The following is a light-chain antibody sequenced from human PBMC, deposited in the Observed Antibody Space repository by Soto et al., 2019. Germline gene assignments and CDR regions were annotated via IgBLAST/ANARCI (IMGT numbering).Light chain of an antibody. Sequence: QSVLTHPPSVSAAPGQKVTISCSGSSSNIGNNYVYWYQQLPGTAPKLLIYDNNMRPSGIPDRFSGSKSGTSATLGITGLQTGDEADYYCGTWASSLSAVVFGGGTKVTVL. V-gene: IGLV1-51*01. CDR3: GTWASSLSAVV. CDR1: SSNIGNNY. CDR2: DNN. J-gene: IGLJ2*01.